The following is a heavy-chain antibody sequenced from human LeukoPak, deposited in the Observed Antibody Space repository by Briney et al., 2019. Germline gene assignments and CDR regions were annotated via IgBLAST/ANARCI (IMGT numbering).Heavy chain of an antibody. Sequence: GGSLRLSCAASGFTFSSYAMSWVRQAPGKGLEWVSAITASGDSTYYADCVKGRFNISRDNSKNTLYLQMNSLRAEGTAVYYCAKELQRAYDDSGGCDYWGQGNLVTVSS. CDR3: AKELQRAYDDSGGCDY. D-gene: IGHD4-17*01. V-gene: IGHV3-23*01. CDR1: GFTFSSYA. J-gene: IGHJ4*02. CDR2: ITASGDST.